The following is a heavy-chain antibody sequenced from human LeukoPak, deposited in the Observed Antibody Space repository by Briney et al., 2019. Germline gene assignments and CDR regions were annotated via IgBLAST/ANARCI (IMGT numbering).Heavy chain of an antibody. V-gene: IGHV4-34*01. Sequence: PSETLSLTCAVYSGSFRGHYCSWIRQSPGKGLEWIGEIYHSGSTNYNPSLQSRVTISLDTSKNQFSLKLSSMTAADTAIYYCGRATYSSLDWGQGTRVTVSS. CDR2: IYHSGST. CDR1: SGSFRGHY. CDR3: GRATYSSLD. D-gene: IGHD2-2*01. J-gene: IGHJ4*02.